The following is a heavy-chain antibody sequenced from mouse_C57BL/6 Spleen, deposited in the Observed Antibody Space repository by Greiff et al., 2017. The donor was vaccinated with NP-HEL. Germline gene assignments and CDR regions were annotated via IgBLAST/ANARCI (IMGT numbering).Heavy chain of an antibody. CDR1: GYTFTSYW. J-gene: IGHJ2*01. CDR2: INPSNGGT. CDR3: ARGRRGYYFDY. V-gene: IGHV1-53*01. Sequence: QVQLQQPGTELVKPGASVKLSCKASGYTFTSYWMHWVKQRPGQGLEWIGNINPSNGGTNYNEKFKGKATLTADKSSSTAYMQLSSLTSEDSAVYFCARGRRGYYFDYWGQGTTLTVSS.